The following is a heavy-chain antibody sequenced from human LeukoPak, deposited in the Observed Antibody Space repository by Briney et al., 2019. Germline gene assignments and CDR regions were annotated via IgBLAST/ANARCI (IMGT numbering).Heavy chain of an antibody. CDR1: GGSISSSSYY. V-gene: IGHV4-30-2*01. J-gene: IGHJ4*02. D-gene: IGHD2-2*01. CDR3: ARVQLGYFDY. CDR2: IYHSGST. Sequence: SETLSLTCTVSGGSISSSSYYWDWIRQPPGKGLEWIGYIYHSGSTYYNPSLKSRVTISVDRSKNQFSPKLSSVTAADTAVYYCARVQLGYFDYWGQGTLVTVSS.